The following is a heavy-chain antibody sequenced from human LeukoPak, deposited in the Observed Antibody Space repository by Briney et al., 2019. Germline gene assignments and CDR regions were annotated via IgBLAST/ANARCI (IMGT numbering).Heavy chain of an antibody. J-gene: IGHJ6*03. CDR1: GGSISSYY. V-gene: IGHV4-59*01. CDR2: IYYSGST. D-gene: IGHD6-19*01. Sequence: SETLSLTCTVSGGSISSYYWNWIRQPPGKGLEWIGYIYYSGSTNYNPSLKSRVTISVDTSKNQFSLKLSSVTAADTAVYYCARDLAVAGTTIDYYYMDVWGKGTTVTVSS. CDR3: ARDLAVAGTTIDYYYMDV.